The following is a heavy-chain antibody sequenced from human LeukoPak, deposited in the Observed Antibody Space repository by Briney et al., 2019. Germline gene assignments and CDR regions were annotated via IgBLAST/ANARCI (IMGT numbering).Heavy chain of an antibody. CDR3: ARQVCSNISCYVDY. V-gene: IGHV4-39*01. D-gene: IGHD2-2*01. Sequence: PSETLSLTCTVSRGSISSSSYYWAWIRQPPGKGLEWIGMIYHSGSTYYNPSLKSRVTISVDTSKNQFSLKLSSVTAADTAVYYCARQVCSNISCYVDYWGQRTLVTVSS. CDR1: RGSISSSSYY. J-gene: IGHJ4*02. CDR2: IYHSGST.